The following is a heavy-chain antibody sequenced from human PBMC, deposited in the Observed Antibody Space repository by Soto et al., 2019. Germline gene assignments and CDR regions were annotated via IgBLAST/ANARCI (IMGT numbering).Heavy chain of an antibody. D-gene: IGHD3-3*01. CDR2: ISGSGGST. Sequence: GGSLRLSCAASGFTFSSYSMSWVRQAPGKGLEWVSAISGSGGSTYYADFLKGRFTISRDNSKNTLYLQMNSLRAEDTAVYYCARVGGFWTDGDYGMDVWGQGTTVTVSS. V-gene: IGHV3-23*01. J-gene: IGHJ6*02. CDR1: GFTFSSYS. CDR3: ARVGGFWTDGDYGMDV.